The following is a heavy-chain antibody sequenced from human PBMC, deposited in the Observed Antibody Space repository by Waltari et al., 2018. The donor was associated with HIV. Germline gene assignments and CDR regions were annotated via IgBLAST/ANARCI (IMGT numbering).Heavy chain of an antibody. Sequence: QVQLQESGPGLVKASETLSLTCTVSGGSISSYYWSWIRQPAGKGLEWIGRIYTSGSTTYNPSLKSRVTMSIDTSKNQFFLKLSSVTAADTAVYYCAREYCSSTSCSPNGRLGAFDIWGQGTMVTVSS. V-gene: IGHV4-4*07. CDR1: GGSISSYY. J-gene: IGHJ3*02. D-gene: IGHD2-2*01. CDR3: AREYCSSTSCSPNGRLGAFDI. CDR2: IYTSGST.